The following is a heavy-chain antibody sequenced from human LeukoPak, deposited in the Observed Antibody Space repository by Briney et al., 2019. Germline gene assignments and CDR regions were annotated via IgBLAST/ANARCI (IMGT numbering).Heavy chain of an antibody. V-gene: IGHV4-59*01. Sequence: PSETLSLTCTVSGXSISSYYWSWIRQPPGKGLEWIGYIYYSGSTNYNPSLKSRVTISVDTSKNQFSLKLSSVTAADTAVYYCAREDYALDYWGQGTLVTVSS. J-gene: IGHJ4*02. D-gene: IGHD4-17*01. CDR3: AREDYALDY. CDR1: GXSISSYY. CDR2: IYYSGST.